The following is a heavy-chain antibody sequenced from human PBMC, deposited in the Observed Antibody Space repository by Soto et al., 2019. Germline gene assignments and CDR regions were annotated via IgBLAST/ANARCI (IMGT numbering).Heavy chain of an antibody. V-gene: IGHV3-11*05. D-gene: IGHD3-22*01. J-gene: IGHJ4*02. CDR2: ISSSSSYT. CDR3: APVQYYYESRGYSYS. Sequence: QVQLVESGGGLVKPGGSLRLSCAASGFTFSDYYMSWIRQAPGKGLEWVSYISSSSSYTNYADSVKGRFTISRHNAKNSLYLQMNSLRAEDTAVYYCAPVQYYYESRGYSYSWGQGALVTVSS. CDR1: GFTFSDYY.